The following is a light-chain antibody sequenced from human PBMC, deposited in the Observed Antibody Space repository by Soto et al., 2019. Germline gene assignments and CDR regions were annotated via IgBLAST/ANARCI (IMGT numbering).Light chain of an antibody. J-gene: IGLJ3*02. CDR1: TRDVGSYNL. CDR2: EVR. Sequence: QSALTQPASVSGSPGHSITIAGTGTTRDVGSYNLFSWYQQRPGEAPKLIISEVRNRPSGISYRFTGSKSGNTASLTISGLQAEDEADYYCSSYTTTSTLVFGGGTKVTVL. CDR3: SSYTTTSTLV. V-gene: IGLV2-14*01.